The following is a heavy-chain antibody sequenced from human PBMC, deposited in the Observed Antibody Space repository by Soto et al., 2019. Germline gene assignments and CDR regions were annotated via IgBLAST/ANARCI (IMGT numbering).Heavy chain of an antibody. CDR1: GGSIRSYY. V-gene: IGHV4-59*08. J-gene: IGHJ4*02. CDR2: IYYSGTT. Sequence: QVQLQESGPGLVKPSETLSLTCTVSGGSIRSYYWSWIRQPPGKGLEWIGYIYYSGTTNYNPSLKSRVTISVNPSTTQFSLNLSAVTAADTAVYYCARHGSSITMVRGVFDYWGQGTLVTVSS. CDR3: ARHGSSITMVRGVFDY. D-gene: IGHD3-10*01.